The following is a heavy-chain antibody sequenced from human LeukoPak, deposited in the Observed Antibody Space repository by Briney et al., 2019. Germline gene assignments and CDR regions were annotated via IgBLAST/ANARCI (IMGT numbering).Heavy chain of an antibody. CDR3: AKEGRGLQTY. CDR1: GGSFSGYY. D-gene: IGHD5-24*01. Sequence: ETLSLTCAVYGGSFSGYYWSWVRLAPGKGLEWVANIKEDGTETYYVDSVKGRFTISRDNAKNSLYLQMNSLRVEDTAVYYCAKEGRGLQTYWGQGTLVTVSS. V-gene: IGHV3-7*03. CDR2: IKEDGTET. J-gene: IGHJ4*02.